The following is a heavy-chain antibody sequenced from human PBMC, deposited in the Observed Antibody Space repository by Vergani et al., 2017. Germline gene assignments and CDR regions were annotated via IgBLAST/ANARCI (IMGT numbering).Heavy chain of an antibody. J-gene: IGHJ4*02. CDR2: IIPILGIA. D-gene: IGHD2-2*01. V-gene: IGHV1-69*04. Sequence: QVQLVQSGAEVKKPGSSVKVSCKASGGTFSSYAISWVRQAPGQGLEWMGRIIPILGIANYAQKVQGRVTITADKSTSTAYMELSSLRSEDTAVYYCAREYCSSTSCYFDYWGQGTLVTVSS. CDR1: GGTFSSYA. CDR3: AREYCSSTSCYFDY.